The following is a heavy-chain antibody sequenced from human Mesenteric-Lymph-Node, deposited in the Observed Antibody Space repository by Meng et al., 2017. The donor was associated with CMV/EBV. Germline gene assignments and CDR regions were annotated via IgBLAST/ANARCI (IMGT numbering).Heavy chain of an antibody. Sequence: FSEFSLSTSGVGVGWSRQPPGKALESLARNYWDDDKRYSTSLKSRLTITKDTYKNQVVLTMTNMDPVDTATYYGAHSVWSSSWCLFDYWGQGTLVTVSS. J-gene: IGHJ4*02. D-gene: IGHD6-13*01. CDR2: NYWDDDK. CDR1: EFSLSTSGVG. V-gene: IGHV2-5*02. CDR3: AHSVWSSSWCLFDY.